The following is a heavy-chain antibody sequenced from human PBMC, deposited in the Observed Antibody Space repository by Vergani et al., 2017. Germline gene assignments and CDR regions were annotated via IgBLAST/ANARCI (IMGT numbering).Heavy chain of an antibody. CDR3: ARHVGYGDSNFPGDWFDP. CDR1: GGSINTGAYY. V-gene: IGHV4-61*08. D-gene: IGHD4-17*01. J-gene: IGHJ5*02. Sequence: QVQLQESGPRLVRPSQTLSLTCTVSGGSINTGAYYWSWIRQPPGKGLEWIGYIYYSGSTNYNPSLKSRVTISVDTSKNQLSLKLTSVTAVDTALYYCARHVGYGDSNFPGDWFDPWGQGTLVTVSS. CDR2: IYYSGST.